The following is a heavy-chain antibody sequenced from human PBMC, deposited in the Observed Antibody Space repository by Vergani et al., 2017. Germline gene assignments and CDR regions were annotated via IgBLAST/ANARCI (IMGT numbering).Heavy chain of an antibody. J-gene: IGHJ4*02. CDR2: IHTGGST. Sequence: QVKLQESGPGLLKPSQTLSLTCTVSGESIRSGSHYWSWIRQPAGKGPEWIGHIHTGGSTDLNPSFKSRVSISVDTSKSQFPLQLNSVTVADTAVYYCARSLPYCTSGSCPAIWGQGTLVTVSS. D-gene: IGHD2-8*01. CDR3: ARSLPYCTSGSCPAI. CDR1: GESIRSGSHY. V-gene: IGHV4-61*02.